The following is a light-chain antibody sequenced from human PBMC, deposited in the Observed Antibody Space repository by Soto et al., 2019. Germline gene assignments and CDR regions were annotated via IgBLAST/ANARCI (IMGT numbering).Light chain of an antibody. CDR3: QQRSNWPIT. CDR1: QSVSRRY. Sequence: EILLTQSPCTLSLSPGERATLSCRASQSVSRRYLAWYQQKPGQAPRLLIYDASSRATDIPARFSGSGSGTDFTLTISSLEPEDFEVYYCQQRSNWPITFGQGTRLEIK. V-gene: IGKV3D-20*02. J-gene: IGKJ5*01. CDR2: DAS.